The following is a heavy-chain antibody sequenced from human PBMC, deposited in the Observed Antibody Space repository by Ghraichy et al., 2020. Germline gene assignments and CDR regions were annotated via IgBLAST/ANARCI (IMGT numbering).Heavy chain of an antibody. D-gene: IGHD3-16*01. CDR2: IYSSGST. J-gene: IGHJ4*02. CDR1: GGSISGYY. V-gene: IGHV4-59*01. CDR3: ARDLGGGDY. Sequence: SETLSLTCSVSGGSISGYYWSWIRQPPGKGLEWIGFIYSSGSTDYNPSLKSRVTISIDTSKNQFSLKLTSVTAADTAVYYCARDLGGGDYWGQGTLVTVSA.